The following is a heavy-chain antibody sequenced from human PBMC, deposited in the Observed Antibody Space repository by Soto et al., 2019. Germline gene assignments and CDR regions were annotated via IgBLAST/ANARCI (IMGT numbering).Heavy chain of an antibody. D-gene: IGHD5-12*01. CDR1: GGSISSNIYY. CDR3: ARSKYSGYDPLSV. Sequence: QLQLQESGPGLVKPSETLSLTCTVSGGSISSNIYYWGWIRQPPGKGLEWIGSIYYSGSTYYNPSLTRRVPISVDTSKHPFSLKVSSVTAADTAVYYCARSKYSGYDPLSVWGQGTLVTVSS. J-gene: IGHJ4*02. V-gene: IGHV4-39*01. CDR2: IYYSGST.